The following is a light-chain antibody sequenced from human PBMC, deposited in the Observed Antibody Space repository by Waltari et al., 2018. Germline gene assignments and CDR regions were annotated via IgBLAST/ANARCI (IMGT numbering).Light chain of an antibody. J-gene: IGLJ7*01. Sequence: QSALTQPRSVSGSPGQSVTISCTGLRSDVDNSKYLSWYQQHPDKAPKLIIYDVSERPSGISDRFSGSKSGNAASLTISGLQPEDEADYYCCSYANSLTFVFGGGTKLTVL. CDR1: RSDVDNSKY. V-gene: IGLV2-11*01. CDR3: CSYANSLTFV. CDR2: DVS.